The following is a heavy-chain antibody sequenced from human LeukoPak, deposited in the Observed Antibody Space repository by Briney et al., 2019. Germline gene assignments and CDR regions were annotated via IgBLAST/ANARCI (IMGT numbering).Heavy chain of an antibody. CDR2: VYPEDGET. V-gene: IGHV1-69-2*01. CDR3: AADSDYYDSARQDAFDI. CDR1: WYTFTDYY. D-gene: IGHD3-22*01. J-gene: IGHJ3*02. Sequence: SCKASWYTFTDYYMHWGEKGPGKRVEWVGSVYPEDGETIYAEKFQGRVTITADTSTDTAYMELSSLRSEDTAVYYCAADSDYYDSARQDAFDIWGQGTMVTVSS.